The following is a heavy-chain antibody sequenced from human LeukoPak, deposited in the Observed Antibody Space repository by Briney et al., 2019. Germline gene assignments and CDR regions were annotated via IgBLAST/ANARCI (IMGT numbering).Heavy chain of an antibody. J-gene: IGHJ1*01. CDR3: ARGPAMIVVVNGPEYFQH. CDR1: GFTFSSYS. D-gene: IGHD3-22*01. CDR2: ISSSSSYI. V-gene: IGHV3-21*01. Sequence: GGSLRLSCAAPGFTFSSYSMNWVRQAPGKGLEWVSSISSSSSYIYYADSVKGRFTISRDNAKNSLYLQMNSLRAEDTAVYYCARGPAMIVVVNGPEYFQHWGQGTLVTVSS.